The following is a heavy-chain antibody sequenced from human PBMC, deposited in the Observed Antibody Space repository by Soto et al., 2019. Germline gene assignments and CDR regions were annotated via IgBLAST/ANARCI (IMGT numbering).Heavy chain of an antibody. Sequence: QVQLVQSGAEVKKPGASVKVSCKASGYTFTSYAMHWVRQAPGQRLEWMGWITAGTGNTKYSQKFQGRVTITRDTSASTAYMELSSLRSEDTAVYYCASDPSFTGMDVWGQGTTVTVSS. D-gene: IGHD2-15*01. CDR2: ITAGTGNT. CDR3: ASDPSFTGMDV. V-gene: IGHV1-3*01. J-gene: IGHJ6*02. CDR1: GYTFTSYA.